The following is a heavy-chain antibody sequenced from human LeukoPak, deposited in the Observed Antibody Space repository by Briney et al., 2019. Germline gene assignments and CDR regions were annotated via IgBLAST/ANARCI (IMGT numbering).Heavy chain of an antibody. CDR2: IYPGDSDT. D-gene: IGHD3-10*01. CDR1: GYSFTSYW. Sequence: GESLKISCKGSGYSFTSYWIGWVRQMPGKGLEWMGIIYPGDSDTRYSPSFQGQVTISADKSISTAYLQWSSLKASDTAMYYCARSYGSGSYYQPPDYWGQGTLVTVSS. J-gene: IGHJ4*02. CDR3: ARSYGSGSYYQPPDY. V-gene: IGHV5-51*01.